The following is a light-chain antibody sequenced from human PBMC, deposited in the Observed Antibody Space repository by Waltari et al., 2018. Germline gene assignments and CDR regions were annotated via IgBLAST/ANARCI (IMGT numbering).Light chain of an antibody. CDR3: SSFTTRNTFHVL. CDR2: DVN. CDR1: SSDVAAYNS. J-gene: IGLJ2*01. V-gene: IGLV2-14*03. Sequence: QSALTQPASVSASPGQSITISCTAASSDVAAYNSVSWYQQHPGKAPKLMIYDVNKRPSGVSDRFSGSRSANTASLTISGLQAEDEADYYCSSFTTRNTFHVLFGGGTKLTVL.